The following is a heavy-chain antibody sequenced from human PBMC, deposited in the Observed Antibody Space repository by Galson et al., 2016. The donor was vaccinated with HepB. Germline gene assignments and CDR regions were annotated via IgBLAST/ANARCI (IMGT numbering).Heavy chain of an antibody. CDR3: ARPIAAAGNGWFDP. D-gene: IGHD6-13*01. CDR1: GYDFTTYW. CDR2: VYPGDSRT. V-gene: IGHV5-51*01. J-gene: IGHJ5*02. Sequence: QSGAEVKKPGESLKISCKGSGYDFTTYWIAWVRQMPGKGLEWMGIVYPGDSRTTYSPSFRGQVTISADKSISTAYRQWSSLKASDTAMYYCARPIAAAGNGWFDPWGQGTLVTVSS.